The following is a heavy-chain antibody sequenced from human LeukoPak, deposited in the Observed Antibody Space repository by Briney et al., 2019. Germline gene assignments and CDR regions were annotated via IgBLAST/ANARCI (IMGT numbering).Heavy chain of an antibody. CDR1: GGSFSGYY. D-gene: IGHD6-19*01. CDR2: INHSGST. J-gene: IGHJ4*02. V-gene: IGHV4-34*01. CDR3: ARVGWGIAVAGTGFNYDY. Sequence: PSETLSLTCAVYGGSFSGYYWSWIRQPPGKGLEWIGEINHSGSTNYNPSLKSRVAISVDTSKNQFSLKLSSVTAADTAVYYCARVGWGIAVAGTGFNYDYRGQGTLVTVSS.